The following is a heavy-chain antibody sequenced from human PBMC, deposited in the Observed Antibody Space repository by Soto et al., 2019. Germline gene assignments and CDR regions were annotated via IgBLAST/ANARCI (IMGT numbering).Heavy chain of an antibody. CDR2: ISGSGATT. V-gene: IGHV3-23*01. CDR1: GFIFDDFA. CDR3: ARDLGRWYGRFDP. Sequence: EVQLLESGGDLVQPGGSLRLSCAASGFIFDDFAMSWVRQAPGKGLEWVSVISGSGATTRYADAVQGRFTITRDNPKNTLYLQMNALRADDTAVYYCARDLGRWYGRFDPWGQGTLVTVAS. D-gene: IGHD6-13*01. J-gene: IGHJ5*02.